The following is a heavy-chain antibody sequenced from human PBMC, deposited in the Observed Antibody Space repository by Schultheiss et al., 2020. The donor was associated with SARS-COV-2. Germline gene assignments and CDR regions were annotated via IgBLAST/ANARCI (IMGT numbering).Heavy chain of an antibody. D-gene: IGHD3-22*01. Sequence: GGSLRLSCAASGFTFSSYSMNWVRQAPGKGLEWVSYISTSSSTVYYADSVKGRFTISRDNAKNSLYLQMNSLRDEDTAVYYCARDYYDSSGYFYGQHWGQGTLVTVSS. CDR1: GFTFSSYS. V-gene: IGHV3-48*02. CDR3: ARDYYDSSGYFYGQH. CDR2: ISTSSSTV. J-gene: IGHJ1*01.